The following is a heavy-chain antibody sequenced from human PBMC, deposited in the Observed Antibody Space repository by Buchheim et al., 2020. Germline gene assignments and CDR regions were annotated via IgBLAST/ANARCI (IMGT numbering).Heavy chain of an antibody. CDR2: IYYSGST. D-gene: IGHD6-6*01. CDR3: ARDGVGIAARPYYYGMDV. Sequence: QVQLQESGPGLVKPSETLSLTCTVSGGSISSYYWSWIRQPPGKGLEWIGYIYYSGSTNYNPSLKSRVTISVDTSKNQFSLKLSSVTAADTAVYYCARDGVGIAARPYYYGMDVWGQGTT. CDR1: GGSISSYY. V-gene: IGHV4-59*01. J-gene: IGHJ6*02.